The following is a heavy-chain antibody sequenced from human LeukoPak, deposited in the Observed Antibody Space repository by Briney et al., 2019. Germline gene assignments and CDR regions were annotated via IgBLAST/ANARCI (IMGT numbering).Heavy chain of an antibody. V-gene: IGHV3-53*01. Sequence: GGSLRLSCAASGFTVSSNYMSWVRQAPGKGLEWVSVIYSGGSTYYADSVKGRFTNSRDNSKNTLYLQMNSLRAEDTAVYYCASQVDTAMVLKDYWGQGTLVTVSS. J-gene: IGHJ4*02. CDR3: ASQVDTAMVLKDY. CDR2: IYSGGST. D-gene: IGHD5-18*01. CDR1: GFTVSSNY.